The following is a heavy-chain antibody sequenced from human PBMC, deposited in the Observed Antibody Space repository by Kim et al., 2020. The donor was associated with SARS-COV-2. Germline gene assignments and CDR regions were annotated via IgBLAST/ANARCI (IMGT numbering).Heavy chain of an antibody. CDR3: ATLVGATQVLDR. Sequence: GSLRLSCAASGFTFSDYYMDWVRQAPGKGLECVGRSRNEVNRYTTEYAAPVKGSFTVSRDVSKNFLLLQMNNLLTEDTAVYYCATLVGATQVLDRWCQG. J-gene: IGHJ5*02. V-gene: IGHV3-72*01. CDR1: GFTFSDYY. D-gene: IGHD1-26*01. CDR2: SRNEVNRYTT.